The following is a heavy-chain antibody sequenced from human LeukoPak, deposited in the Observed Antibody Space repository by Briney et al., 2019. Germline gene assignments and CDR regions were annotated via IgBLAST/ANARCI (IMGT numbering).Heavy chain of an antibody. D-gene: IGHD6-13*01. CDR1: GGTFSSYA. Sequence: ASVKVSCKASGGTFSSYAISWVRQAPGQGLEWMGRIIPILGIANYAQKFQGRVTITADKSTSTAYMELSSLRSEDTAVYYCARIPRQPYSSSQPYYYYGMDVWGQGTTVTVSS. CDR3: ARIPRQPYSSSQPYYYYGMDV. J-gene: IGHJ6*02. CDR2: IIPILGIA. V-gene: IGHV1-69*04.